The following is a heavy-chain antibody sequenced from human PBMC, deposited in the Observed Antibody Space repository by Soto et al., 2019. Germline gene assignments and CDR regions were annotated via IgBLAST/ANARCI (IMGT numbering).Heavy chain of an antibody. CDR2: IIPIFGTA. V-gene: IGHV1-69*01. D-gene: IGHD6-13*01. J-gene: IGHJ4*02. CDR3: ARPRYSSSLYYFDY. CDR1: GVTFSSYA. Sequence: QVQLVQSGAEVKKPGSSVMVSCKASGVTFSSYAISWVRQAPGQGLEWMGGIIPIFGTANYAQKFQGRVTITADESTSTAYMELSSLRSEDTAVYYCARPRYSSSLYYFDYWGQGTLVTVSS.